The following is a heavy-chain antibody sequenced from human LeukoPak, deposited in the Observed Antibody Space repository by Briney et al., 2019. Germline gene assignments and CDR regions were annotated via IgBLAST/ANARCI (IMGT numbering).Heavy chain of an antibody. CDR3: ARYCTFRTCSGTKFDS. D-gene: IGHD1-1*01. Sequence: GGSLRLSCAVSGMTFKNYWMSWFRQTPGKGLEWVATINQDESGKYYLDSVKGRFTISRDTAKNSLYLQMYSLTAEDTALYYCARYCTFRTCSGTKFDSWGPGTLVTVSS. J-gene: IGHJ4*02. CDR2: INQDESGK. CDR1: GMTFKNYW. V-gene: IGHV3-7*03.